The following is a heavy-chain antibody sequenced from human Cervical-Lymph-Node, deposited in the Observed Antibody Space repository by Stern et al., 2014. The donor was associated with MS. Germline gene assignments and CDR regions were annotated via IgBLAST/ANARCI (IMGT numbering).Heavy chain of an antibody. CDR3: AREPTINYSRXXPX. J-gene: IGHJ5*02. CDR1: GGTFSSYA. CDR2: ISPIFGTA. D-gene: IGHD6-13*01. Sequence: VQLVKAGAEVKKPRSSVKVSCKASGGTFSSYAISWVRPAPGQAIEVRGEISPIFGTANYAQKFQGRVTITAEESTSTAYMELSSLRSEDTAVYYCAREPTINYSRXXPXWGQGTLVTVSS. V-gene: IGHV1-69*01.